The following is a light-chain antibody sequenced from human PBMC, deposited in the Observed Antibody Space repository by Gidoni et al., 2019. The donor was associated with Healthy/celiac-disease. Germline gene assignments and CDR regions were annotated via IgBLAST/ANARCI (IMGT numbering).Light chain of an antibody. J-gene: IGKJ1*01. CDR1: QRVLYSSNNKNY. Sequence: DIVMTQSPDSLAVSRGERATINCQSSQRVLYSSNNKNYLAWYQQKPGQPPTLLIYWASTRESGVPDRFRGSGSGTDFTLTISSLQAEDVAVYYCQQYYSTPVTFGQGTKVESK. CDR3: QQYYSTPVT. CDR2: WAS. V-gene: IGKV4-1*01.